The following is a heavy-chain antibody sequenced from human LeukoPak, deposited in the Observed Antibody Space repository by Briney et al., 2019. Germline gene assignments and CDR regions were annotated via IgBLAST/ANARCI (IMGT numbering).Heavy chain of an antibody. CDR1: GFSFSNYW. V-gene: IGHV3-23*01. CDR2: ISGSGGST. Sequence: GGSLRLSCEASGFSFSNYWMTWVRQAPGKGLEWVSAISGSGGSTYYADSVKGRFTISRDNSKNTLYLQMNSLRAEDTAVYYCAAGGSYSYYYYYGMDVWGQGTTVTVSS. D-gene: IGHD1-26*01. J-gene: IGHJ6*02. CDR3: AAGGSYSYYYYYGMDV.